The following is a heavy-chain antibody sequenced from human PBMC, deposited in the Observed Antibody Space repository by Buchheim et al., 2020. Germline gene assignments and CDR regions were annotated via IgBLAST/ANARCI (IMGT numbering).Heavy chain of an antibody. Sequence: QVQLVQSGAEVKKPGASVKVSCKASGYTFTGYYMHWVRQAPGQGLEWMGWINPNSGGTHYAQKFQGWVTMTRDTSISTAYMELSRLRSDDTAVYYCARDRYIPVRGVIRHNWFDPWGQGTL. D-gene: IGHD3-10*01. V-gene: IGHV1-2*04. CDR1: GYTFTGYY. J-gene: IGHJ5*02. CDR2: INPNSGGT. CDR3: ARDRYIPVRGVIRHNWFDP.